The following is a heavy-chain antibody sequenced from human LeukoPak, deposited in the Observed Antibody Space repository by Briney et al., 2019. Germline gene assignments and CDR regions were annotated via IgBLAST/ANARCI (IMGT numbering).Heavy chain of an antibody. D-gene: IGHD7-27*01. CDR1: GGSISSSSYY. J-gene: IGHJ5*02. Sequence: PSETLSLTCTVSGGSISSSSYYWGWIRQPPGKGLEWIGSIYYSGSTYYNPSLKSRVTISVDTSKNQFSLKLSSVTAAGTAVYYCARHVRTGDGDNWFDPWGQGTLVTVSS. V-gene: IGHV4-39*01. CDR3: ARHVRTGDGDNWFDP. CDR2: IYYSGST.